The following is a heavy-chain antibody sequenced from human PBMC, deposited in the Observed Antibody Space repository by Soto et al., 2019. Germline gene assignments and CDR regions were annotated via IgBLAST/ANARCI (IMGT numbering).Heavy chain of an antibody. CDR1: GVTFSSYP. D-gene: IGHD6-6*01. V-gene: IGHV1-69*01. J-gene: IGHJ4*02. CDR3: ARLWDSSHGFNFDY. Sequence: QVQLVQSGAEVKKPGSSVKVSYKASGVTFSSYPISWVRQAPGQGLEWMGGIIPITGTVQYAQKFQGRLTVTADESTTTGYMELISLGSEDTAVYYCARLWDSSHGFNFDYWGQGTLVTVSS. CDR2: IIPITGTV.